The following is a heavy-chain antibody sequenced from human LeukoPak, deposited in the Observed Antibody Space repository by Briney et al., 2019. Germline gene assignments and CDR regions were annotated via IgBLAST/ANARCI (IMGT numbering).Heavy chain of an antibody. CDR1: GFTFSSYA. Sequence: PGGSLRLSCAASGFTFSSYAMSWVRQAPGKGLEWVSAISGSGGSTYYADSVKGRFTISRDSSKNTVYLQMNRLIAEDTAVYYCARGPDIYSNTLIWGQGTMVTVSS. D-gene: IGHD3-9*01. V-gene: IGHV3-23*01. CDR2: ISGSGGST. J-gene: IGHJ3*02. CDR3: ARGPDIYSNTLI.